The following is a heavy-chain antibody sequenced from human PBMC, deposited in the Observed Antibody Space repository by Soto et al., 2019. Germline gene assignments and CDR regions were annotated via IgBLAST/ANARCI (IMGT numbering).Heavy chain of an antibody. CDR2: IWYDGSNK. D-gene: IGHD3-10*01. CDR1: GFTFSSYG. CDR3: ARDHKVLLWFGDPRDAFDI. Sequence: GGSLRLSCAASGFTFSSYGMHWVRQAPGKGLEWVAVIWYDGSNKYYADSVKGRFTISRDNSKNTLYLQMNSLRAEDTAVYYCARDHKVLLWFGDPRDAFDIWGQGTMVTVSS. V-gene: IGHV3-33*01. J-gene: IGHJ3*02.